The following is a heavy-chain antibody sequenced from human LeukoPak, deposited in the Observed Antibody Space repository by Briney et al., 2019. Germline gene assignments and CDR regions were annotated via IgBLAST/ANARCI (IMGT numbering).Heavy chain of an antibody. CDR3: AKEKDFGDYHFGY. Sequence: PGGSLRLSCAASGFTFSSYAMSWVRQAPGKGLEWVSAIGGSDGTTHYADSVKGRFTISRDNSKNTLYLQMNSLRAEDTAIYYCAKEKDFGDYHFGYWGQGTLVTVSS. CDR1: GFTFSSYA. CDR2: IGGSDGTT. D-gene: IGHD4-17*01. J-gene: IGHJ4*02. V-gene: IGHV3-23*01.